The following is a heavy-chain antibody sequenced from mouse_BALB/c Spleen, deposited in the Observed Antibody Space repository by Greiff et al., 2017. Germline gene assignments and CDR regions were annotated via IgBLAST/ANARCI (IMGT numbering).Heavy chain of an antibody. Sequence: EVKVVESGGGLVQPGGSMKLSCVASGFTFSNYWMNWVRQSPEKGLEWVAEIRLKSNNYATHYAESVKGRFTISRDDSKSSVYLQMNNLRAEDTGIYYCTRIYDGYPFAYWGQGTLVTVSA. CDR1: GFTFSNYW. CDR2: IRLKSNNYAT. J-gene: IGHJ3*01. D-gene: IGHD2-3*01. V-gene: IGHV6-6*02. CDR3: TRIYDGYPFAY.